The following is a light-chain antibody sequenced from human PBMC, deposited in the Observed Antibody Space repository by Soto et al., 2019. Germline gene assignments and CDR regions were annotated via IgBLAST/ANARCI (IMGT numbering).Light chain of an antibody. V-gene: IGKV1-39*01. CDR2: AAS. J-gene: IGKJ4*02. Sequence: ASKAISSYLNWYQQKPGKAPKLLIYAASSLQSGVPSRFSGCGSGADFTLTISSLHPEYFAIYFCQQRCATPRTCAGGTKVDIK. CDR1: KAISSY. CDR3: QQRCATPRT.